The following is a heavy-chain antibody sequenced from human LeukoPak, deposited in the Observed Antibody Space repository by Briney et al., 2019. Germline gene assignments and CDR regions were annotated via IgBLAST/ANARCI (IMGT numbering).Heavy chain of an antibody. CDR3: ARPYYYDGYFDY. J-gene: IGHJ4*02. Sequence: ASVKVSCKASGYTFTTYGVSWVRQAPGQGLEWMGWISGYDGNTNYAQNLQGRVTMTTDTSTSTAYMELRSLRSDDTAVYYCARPYYYDGYFDYWGQGTLVTVSS. CDR1: GYTFTTYG. CDR2: ISGYDGNT. D-gene: IGHD3-22*01. V-gene: IGHV1-18*01.